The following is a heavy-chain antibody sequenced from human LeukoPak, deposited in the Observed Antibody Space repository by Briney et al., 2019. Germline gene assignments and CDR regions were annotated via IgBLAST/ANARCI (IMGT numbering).Heavy chain of an antibody. CDR2: ISSSSSYI. Sequence: GGSLRLSCAASGFTFSSYSMNWVRQAPGKGPEWVSSISSSSSYIYYADSVKGRFTISRDNAKNSLYLQMNSLRAEDTAVYYCARGRGYYDGSLDYWGQGTLVTVSS. J-gene: IGHJ4*02. V-gene: IGHV3-21*01. D-gene: IGHD3-22*01. CDR3: ARGRGYYDGSLDY. CDR1: GFTFSSYS.